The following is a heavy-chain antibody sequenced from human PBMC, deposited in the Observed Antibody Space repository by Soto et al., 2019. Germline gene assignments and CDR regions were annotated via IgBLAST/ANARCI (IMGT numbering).Heavy chain of an antibody. D-gene: IGHD2-21*01. CDR2: IYYSGNT. V-gene: IGHV4-59*08. J-gene: IGHJ6*03. CDR1: SGSISSYY. CDR3: ARNGADLISYNYYYYMDV. Sequence: SETLSLTCTVSSGSISSYYWSWIRQPPGRGLEWIGYIYYSGNTNYNPSLKSRVTISVDTSKNQFSLKVSSVTAADTAVYYCARNGADLISYNYYYYMDVWGKGTTVTVSS.